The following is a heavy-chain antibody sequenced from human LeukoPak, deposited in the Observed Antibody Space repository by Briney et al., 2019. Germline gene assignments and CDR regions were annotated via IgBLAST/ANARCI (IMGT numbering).Heavy chain of an antibody. V-gene: IGHV1-2*02. D-gene: IGHD1/OR15-1a*01. CDR1: GYTFTAYY. CDR2: INPNSGGT. Sequence: ASVKVCCKASGYTFTAYYMHWVRRAPGQGLEWMGWINPNSGGTNYAQKFQGRVTMTRDTSISTAYMELSRLRSDDTAVYYCARGGPKNIKGGYYYYYYMDVWGKGTTVTVYS. CDR3: ARGGPKNIKGGYYYYYYMDV. J-gene: IGHJ6*03.